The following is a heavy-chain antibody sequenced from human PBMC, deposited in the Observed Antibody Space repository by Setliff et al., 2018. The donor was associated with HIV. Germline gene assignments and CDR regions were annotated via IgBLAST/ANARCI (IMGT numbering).Heavy chain of an antibody. Sequence: PSETLSLTCTVSRGSISAYYWSWIRQPPGGTLEWIGYIYSGITNYNVSLKSRVTISVDTSKNQFSLKLRSVTAADTAVYYCAGADYSDTSGYYSNFDYWGQGILVTVSS. CDR3: AGADYSDTSGYYSNFDY. J-gene: IGHJ4*02. V-gene: IGHV4-59*01. CDR2: IYSGIT. D-gene: IGHD3-22*01. CDR1: RGSISAYY.